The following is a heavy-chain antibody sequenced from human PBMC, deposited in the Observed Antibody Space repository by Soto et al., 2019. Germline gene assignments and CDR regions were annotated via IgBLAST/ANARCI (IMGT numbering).Heavy chain of an antibody. J-gene: IGHJ4*02. CDR2: ISGSGGST. D-gene: IGHD3-22*01. Sequence: GGSLRLSCAAXXFTFSSYAMSXVRXXXXXXXEWVSAISGSGGSTYYADSVKGRFTISRDNSKNTLYLQMNSLRAEDTAVYYCAKDLMPSYDSSGYYYVDYWGQGTLVT. V-gene: IGHV3-23*01. CDR1: XFTFSSYA. CDR3: AKDLMPSYDSSGYYYVDY.